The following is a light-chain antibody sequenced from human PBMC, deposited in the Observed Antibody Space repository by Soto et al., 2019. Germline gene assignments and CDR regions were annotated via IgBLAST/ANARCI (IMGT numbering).Light chain of an antibody. CDR3: HQYYSTPQLT. CDR1: QSVLYSSNNKNY. CDR2: WAS. Sequence: DIVMTQSPDSLAVSLGERATINCKSSQSVLYSSNNKNYLAWYQQKPGQPPKLLIYWASTRESGVPDRFSGSGSGTDFALTSSSLQAEDVAVYYCHQYYSTPQLTFGGGTKVEIK. J-gene: IGKJ4*02. V-gene: IGKV4-1*01.